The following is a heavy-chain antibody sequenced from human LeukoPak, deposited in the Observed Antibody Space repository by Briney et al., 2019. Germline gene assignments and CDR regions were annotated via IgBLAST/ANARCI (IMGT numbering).Heavy chain of an antibody. CDR2: ISAYNGNT. V-gene: IGHV1-18*01. J-gene: IGHJ6*02. Sequence: ASVKVPCKASGYTFTSYGISWVRQAPGQGLEWMGWISAYNGNTNYAQKLQVRVTMTTDTSTSTAYMELRSLRSDDTAVYYCARGVGIAATYYYYGMDVWGQGTTVTVSS. CDR3: ARGVGIAATYYYYGMDV. CDR1: GYTFTSYG. D-gene: IGHD6-25*01.